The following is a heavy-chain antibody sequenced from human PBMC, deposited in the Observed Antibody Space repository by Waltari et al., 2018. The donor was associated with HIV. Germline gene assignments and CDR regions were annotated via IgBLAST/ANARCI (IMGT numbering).Heavy chain of an antibody. V-gene: IGHV4-59*01. CDR3: ARDFVYYDSMPGY. CDR1: GGSISSYY. J-gene: IGHJ4*02. D-gene: IGHD3-22*01. Sequence: QVQLQESGPGLVKPSETLSLTCTVSGGSISSYYWSWIRQPPGKGLEWIGYIYYSGSTNYNPSLKSRVTISVDTSKNQFSLKLSSVTAADTAVYYCARDFVYYDSMPGYWGQGTLVTVSS. CDR2: IYYSGST.